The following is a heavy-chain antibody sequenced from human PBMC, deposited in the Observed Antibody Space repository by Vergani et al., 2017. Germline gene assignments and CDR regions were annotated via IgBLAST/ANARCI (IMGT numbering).Heavy chain of an antibody. D-gene: IGHD3-10*01. CDR1: GGSISSYY. CDR2: IYHSGST. J-gene: IGHJ4*02. V-gene: IGHV4-59*01. CDR3: ARGFSYYGSGAGY. Sequence: QVQLQESGPGLVKPSETLSLTCTVSGGSISSYYWTWIRQPPGKGLEWIGYIYHSGSTNYNPSRKSRVTISVDTSKNQFSLKLRSVTAADTAVYYCARGFSYYGSGAGYWGQGTLVTVSS.